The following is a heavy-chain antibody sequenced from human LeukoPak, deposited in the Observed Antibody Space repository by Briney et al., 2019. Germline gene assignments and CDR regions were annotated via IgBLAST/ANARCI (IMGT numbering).Heavy chain of an antibody. CDR1: GGSISSSSYY. CDR2: IYYSASG. V-gene: IGHV4-39*01. CDR3: ARRVDTVGGCYFDY. D-gene: IGHD5-18*01. J-gene: IGHJ4*02. Sequence: KSSETLSLTCTVSGGSISSSSYYWGWIRQPPGKGLEWIGNIYYSASGHYNPSLKSRVTISVDLSKNQFSLKLSSVTAADTAVYYCARRVDTVGGCYFDYWGQGTLVTVSS.